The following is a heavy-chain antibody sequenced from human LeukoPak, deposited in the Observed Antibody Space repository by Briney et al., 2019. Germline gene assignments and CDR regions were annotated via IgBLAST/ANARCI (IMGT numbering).Heavy chain of an antibody. J-gene: IGHJ5*02. CDR1: GFTISSNY. CDR2: IYTSGST. D-gene: IGHD3-10*01. V-gene: IGHV4-4*09. CDR3: ARVRYYYGSGSRYWFDP. Sequence: PGGSLRLSCAASGFTISSNYMSWIRQPPGKGLEWIGYIYTSGSTNYNPSLKSRVTISVDTSKNQFSLKLSSVTAADTAVYYCARVRYYYGSGSRYWFDPWGQGTLVTVSS.